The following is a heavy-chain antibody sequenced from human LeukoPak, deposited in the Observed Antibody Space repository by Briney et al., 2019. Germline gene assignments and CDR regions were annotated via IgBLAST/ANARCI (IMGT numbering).Heavy chain of an antibody. CDR1: GFNFINYN. D-gene: IGHD6-13*01. CDR2: ITFSSSTT. CDR3: AREPSYSSSWYTTCDH. V-gene: IGHV3-48*01. Sequence: GGSLRLSCAAPGFNFINYNRNWVRQAPGKGREGVSYITFSSSTTYYADSVKGRFTISRDNAKKSLYLQMNSLRAEDTAVYYCAREPSYSSSWYTTCDHWGQGILVTVSS. J-gene: IGHJ5*02.